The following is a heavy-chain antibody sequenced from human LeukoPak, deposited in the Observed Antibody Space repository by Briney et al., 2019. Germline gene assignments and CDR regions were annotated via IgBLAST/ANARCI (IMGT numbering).Heavy chain of an antibody. J-gene: IGHJ4*02. Sequence: GGSLRLSCAASGFTFDDYAMHWVRQAPGKGLEWVSGISWNSGSIGYADPVKGRFTISRDNAKNSLYLQMNSLRAEDTALYYCAKDRLGSGWYYFDYWGQGTLVTVSS. V-gene: IGHV3-9*01. CDR3: AKDRLGSGWYYFDY. D-gene: IGHD6-19*01. CDR2: ISWNSGSI. CDR1: GFTFDDYA.